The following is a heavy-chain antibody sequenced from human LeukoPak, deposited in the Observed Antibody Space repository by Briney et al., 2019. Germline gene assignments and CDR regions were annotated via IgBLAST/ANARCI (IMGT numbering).Heavy chain of an antibody. Sequence: KPSETLSLTCAVSGYSISSGYYWGWIRQPPGKGLEWIGSIYHSGSTYYNPSLKSRVTISVDTSKNQFSLKLSSVTAADTAVYYCASTIFGVVRGYNWFDPWGQGTLVAVSS. D-gene: IGHD3-3*01. CDR2: IYHSGST. CDR3: ASTIFGVVRGYNWFDP. J-gene: IGHJ5*02. CDR1: GYSISSGYY. V-gene: IGHV4-38-2*01.